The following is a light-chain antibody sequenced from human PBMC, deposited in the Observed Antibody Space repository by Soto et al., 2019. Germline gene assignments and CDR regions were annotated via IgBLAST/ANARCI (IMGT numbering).Light chain of an antibody. CDR1: QGVGNKY. J-gene: IGKJ5*01. CDR3: QQYTNAHGIT. CDR2: AAS. V-gene: IGKV3-20*01. Sequence: EIALTQSPGTLSLSPGERATLSCRASQGVGNKYLAWYQQRPDQAPSLPIYAASSTATGVPDRFSGSGSGTDFTLTISRLEPEDFAVYYCQQYTNAHGITFGQGTRLEIK.